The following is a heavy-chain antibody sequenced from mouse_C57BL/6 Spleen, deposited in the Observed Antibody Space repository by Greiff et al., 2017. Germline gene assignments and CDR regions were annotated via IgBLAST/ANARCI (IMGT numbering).Heavy chain of an antibody. CDR1: GFTFSSYG. CDR2: ISSGGSYT. Sequence: EVQLVESGGDLVKPGGSLKLSCAASGFTFSSYGMSWVRQTPDKRLEWVATISSGGSYTYYPDSVKGRFTICRDNAKNTLYLQMSSLKSEDTAMYYCARHNYGSSYWYFDVWGTGTTVTVSS. D-gene: IGHD1-1*01. V-gene: IGHV5-6*01. CDR3: ARHNYGSSYWYFDV. J-gene: IGHJ1*03.